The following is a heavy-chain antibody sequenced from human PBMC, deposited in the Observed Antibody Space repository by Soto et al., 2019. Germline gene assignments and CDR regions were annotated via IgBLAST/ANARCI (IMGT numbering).Heavy chain of an antibody. D-gene: IGHD3-3*01. CDR2: ISAYNGNT. CDR1: GYTFISYG. Sequence: GASVKVSCKASGYTFISYGISWVRQAPGQGLERMGWISAYNGNTNYAQKIQGRVTMTKDTSTSTAYMELRSLRSDDTAVYYCARGSKDYDFWSGYSFYYYGMDVWGQGTTVTVSS. CDR3: ARGSKDYDFWSGYSFYYYGMDV. J-gene: IGHJ6*02. V-gene: IGHV1-18*01.